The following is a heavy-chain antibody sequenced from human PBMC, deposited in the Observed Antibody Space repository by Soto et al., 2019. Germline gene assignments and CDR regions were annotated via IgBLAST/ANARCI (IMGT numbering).Heavy chain of an antibody. CDR3: ARLQAAAGDNDLTFDP. CDR1: GYSFTSYW. Sequence: PGESLKISCKASGYSFTSYWISWERQMPGKGLEWMGRIDPSDSYTNYSPSFQGHVTISADKSISTAYLQWSSLKASDTAMYHCARLQAAAGDNDLTFDPWGQETLVTVSS. D-gene: IGHD6-13*01. J-gene: IGHJ5*02. CDR2: IDPSDSYT. V-gene: IGHV5-10-1*01.